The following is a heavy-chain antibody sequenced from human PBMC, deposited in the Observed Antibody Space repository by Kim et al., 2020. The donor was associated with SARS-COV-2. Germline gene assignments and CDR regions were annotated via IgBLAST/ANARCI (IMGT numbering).Heavy chain of an antibody. J-gene: IGHJ5*02. CDR3: AKDSRYCSSTSCYNWFDP. Sequence: KGRFTISRDNSKNTLYLQMNSLRAEDTAVYYCAKDSRYCSSTSCYNWFDPWGQGTLVTVSS. D-gene: IGHD2-2*01. V-gene: IGHV3-23*01.